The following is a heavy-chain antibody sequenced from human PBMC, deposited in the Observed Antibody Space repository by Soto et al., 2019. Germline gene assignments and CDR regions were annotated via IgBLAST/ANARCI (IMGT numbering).Heavy chain of an antibody. J-gene: IGHJ6*02. CDR1: GYSISSGYY. Sequence: PSETLSLTCAVSGYSISSGYYWGWIRQPPGKGLEWIGSIYHSGTTYDNPSLKSRVTISVDTSKNQFSLKLSSVTAADTAVYYWARDLGITGTTTQSYYYGMDVWGQGTTVTVSS. CDR2: IYHSGTT. D-gene: IGHD1-7*01. V-gene: IGHV4-38-2*02. CDR3: ARDLGITGTTTQSYYYGMDV.